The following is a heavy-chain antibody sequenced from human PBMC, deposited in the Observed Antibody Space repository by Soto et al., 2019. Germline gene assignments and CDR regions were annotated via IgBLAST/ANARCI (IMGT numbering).Heavy chain of an antibody. CDR2: IKTKGAGETT. Sequence: EAQLVESGGDLVRSGGSLRLSCKGSGFTFIHAWMSWVRQAPGKGLEWVGRIKTKGAGETTEYAAPVSGRFTISRDDSEKTGYLHRNSLKVEDTALYYCVWVSRTAISRGDYYYFMYLWGKGTTVIVSS. D-gene: IGHD3-16*01. CDR1: GFTFIHAW. J-gene: IGHJ6*03. V-gene: IGHV3-15*05. CDR3: VWVSRTAISRGDYYYFMYL.